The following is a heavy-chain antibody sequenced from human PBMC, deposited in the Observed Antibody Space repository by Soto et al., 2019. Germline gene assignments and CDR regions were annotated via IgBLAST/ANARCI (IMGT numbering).Heavy chain of an antibody. CDR1: GYTFTGYY. V-gene: IGHV1-2*04. Sequence: ASVKVSCKASGYTFTGYYMHWVRQAPGQGPEWMGWINPNSGGTNYAQKFQGWVTMTRDTSISTAYMELSRLRSDDTAVYYCAISYYTAMVGYYYYGMDVWGQGTTVTVS. D-gene: IGHD5-18*01. J-gene: IGHJ6*02. CDR2: INPNSGGT. CDR3: AISYYTAMVGYYYYGMDV.